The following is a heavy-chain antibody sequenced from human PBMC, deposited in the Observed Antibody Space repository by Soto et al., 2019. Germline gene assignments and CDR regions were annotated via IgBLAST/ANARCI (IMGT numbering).Heavy chain of an antibody. Sequence: QVQLVQSGAEVKMPESSVQVSCKASGGTFTSHAISWVRQAPGQGLEWMGVIIPFFKATNYAQKFQGRVTITADDSMTTVYMDLYSLTSDDKAIYYCAGDVTVNYYDSTYYSYAMDVWGQGTTVTVYS. D-gene: IGHD3-16*01. CDR2: IIPFFKAT. CDR1: GGTFTSHA. V-gene: IGHV1-69*01. CDR3: AGDVTVNYYDSTYYSYAMDV. J-gene: IGHJ6*02.